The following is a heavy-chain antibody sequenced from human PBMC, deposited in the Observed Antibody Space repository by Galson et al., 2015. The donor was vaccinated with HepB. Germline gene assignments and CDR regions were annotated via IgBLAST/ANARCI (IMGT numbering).Heavy chain of an antibody. Sequence: SVKVSCKASGYTFTSYGISWVRQAPGQGLEWMGWISAYNGNTNYAQKLQGRVTMTTDTSTSTAYMELRSLRSDDTAVYYCARKVFTSQWLVNWNYYYGMDVWGQGTTVTVSS. CDR3: ARKVFTSQWLVNWNYYYGMDV. CDR1: GYTFTSYG. J-gene: IGHJ6*02. CDR2: ISAYNGNT. V-gene: IGHV1-18*01. D-gene: IGHD6-19*01.